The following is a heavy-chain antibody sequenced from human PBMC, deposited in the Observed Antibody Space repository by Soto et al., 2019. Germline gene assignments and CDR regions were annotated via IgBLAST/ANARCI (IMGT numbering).Heavy chain of an antibody. D-gene: IGHD6-13*01. CDR1: GYTFSSYG. Sequence: QIRLVQSGGEVRTPGASVKVSCKASGYTFSSYGITWVRQAPGQGLEWLGWINPSSGETNYAHKFQGRVTVTTDTSTTTGSMELRNLTFDDAAAYYCARDWYPRFDPWGQGTLVTVSS. J-gene: IGHJ5*02. CDR3: ARDWYPRFDP. CDR2: INPSSGET. V-gene: IGHV1-18*01.